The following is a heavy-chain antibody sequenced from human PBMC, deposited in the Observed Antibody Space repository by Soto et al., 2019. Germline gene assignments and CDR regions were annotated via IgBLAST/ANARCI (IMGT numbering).Heavy chain of an antibody. CDR3: AKSHPHDTLYYDFWSGYPRYDYGMDV. CDR2: ISYDGSNK. Sequence: PGGSLRLSCAASGFTFSSYGMHWVRQAPGKGLEWVAVISYDGSNKYYADSVKGRFTISRGNSKNTLYLQMNSLRAEDTAVYYCAKSHPHDTLYYDFWSGYPRYDYGMDVWGQGTTVTVSS. CDR1: GFTFSSYG. J-gene: IGHJ6*02. V-gene: IGHV3-30*18. D-gene: IGHD3-3*01.